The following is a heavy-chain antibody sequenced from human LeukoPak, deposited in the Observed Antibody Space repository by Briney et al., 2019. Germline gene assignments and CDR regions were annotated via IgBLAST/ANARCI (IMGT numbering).Heavy chain of an antibody. CDR2: ISYDGSNK. V-gene: IGHV3-30-3*01. CDR1: GFTFSSYA. D-gene: IGHD2-15*01. Sequence: GGSLRLSCAASGFTFSSYAMHWVRQAPGKGLEWVAVISYDGSNKYYADSVKGRFTISRDNSKNTLYLQMNSLRAEDTGVYYCARNPRYCSGGSCYSDGQWYFDYWGQGTLVTVSS. J-gene: IGHJ4*02. CDR3: ARNPRYCSGGSCYSDGQWYFDY.